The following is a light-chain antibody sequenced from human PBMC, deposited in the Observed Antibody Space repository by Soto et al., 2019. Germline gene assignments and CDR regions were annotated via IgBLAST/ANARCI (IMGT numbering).Light chain of an antibody. CDR3: QQRSNWPPRIT. Sequence: EIVLTQSPATLSLSPVERATLSCRASQSVSSYLAWYQQKPGQAPRLLIYDASNRATGIPARFSGSGCGTDLKLTISRLEPEDVAVYSCQQRSNWPPRITFGQGTRLEI. V-gene: IGKV3-11*01. CDR2: DAS. CDR1: QSVSSY. J-gene: IGKJ5*01.